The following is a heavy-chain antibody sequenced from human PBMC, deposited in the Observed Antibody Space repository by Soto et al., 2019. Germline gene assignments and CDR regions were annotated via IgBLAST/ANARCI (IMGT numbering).Heavy chain of an antibody. CDR1: GFTFSSYA. Sequence: EVQLLESGGGLVQPGGSLRLSCAASGFTFSSYAMSWVRQAPGKGLEWVSAISGSGGSTYYPDSVKGRCTISRDNSKNTLYLQMNSLRADDTAVYYCAKEVVRGVRLYWGQGTLVTVAS. J-gene: IGHJ4*02. CDR3: AKEVVRGVRLY. CDR2: ISGSGGST. D-gene: IGHD3-10*01. V-gene: IGHV3-23*01.